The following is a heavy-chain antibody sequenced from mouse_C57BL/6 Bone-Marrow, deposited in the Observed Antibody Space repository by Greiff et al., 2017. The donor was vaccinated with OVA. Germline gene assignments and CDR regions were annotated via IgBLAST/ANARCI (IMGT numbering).Heavy chain of an antibody. CDR2: INPSSGYT. CDR3: ARNWDWFDY. Sequence: QVQLQQSGAELVKPGASVTLSCKASGYTFTSYWMHWVKQRPGQGLEWIGYINPSSGYTKYNQKFKGKATLTADKSSSTAYMQLSSLPYEDSAVYYCARNWDWFDYWGQGTTLTVSS. CDR1: GYTFTSYW. J-gene: IGHJ2*01. D-gene: IGHD4-1*01. V-gene: IGHV1-7*01.